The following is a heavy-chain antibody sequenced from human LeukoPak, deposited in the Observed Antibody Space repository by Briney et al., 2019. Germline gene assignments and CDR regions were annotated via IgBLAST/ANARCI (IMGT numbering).Heavy chain of an antibody. J-gene: IGHJ3*01. Sequence: ASVRVSCKASGYIFRDCYIYCVRHAAGRGLEWMGWINPQSGGTRYAQKFQGGVTMSRETSINTVYMELGSLRVDDTAVFYGARVDRLYDRITPAGCDLWGQGTLVTVSS. D-gene: IGHD3-22*01. V-gene: IGHV1-2*02. CDR2: INPQSGGT. CDR3: ARVDRLYDRITPAGCDL. CDR1: GYIFRDCY.